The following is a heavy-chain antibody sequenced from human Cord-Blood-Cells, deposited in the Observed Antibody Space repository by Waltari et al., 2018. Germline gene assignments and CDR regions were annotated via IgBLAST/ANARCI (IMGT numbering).Heavy chain of an antibody. CDR3: ARHKLGDFDY. CDR2: IYYSGST. J-gene: IGHJ4*02. V-gene: IGHV4-39*01. D-gene: IGHD7-27*01. CDR1: GGSISSSSYY. Sequence: QLQLQELGPGLVKPSETLSLTCTVSGGSISSSSYYWGWIRQPPGKGLEWIGSIYYSGSTYYNPSLKSRVTISVDTSKNQFSLKLSSVTAADTAVYYCARHKLGDFDYWGQGTLVTVSS.